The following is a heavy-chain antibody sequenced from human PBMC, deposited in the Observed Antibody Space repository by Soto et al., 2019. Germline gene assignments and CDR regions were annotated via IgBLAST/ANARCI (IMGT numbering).Heavy chain of an antibody. CDR2: FLASGGNT. D-gene: IGHD3-22*01. Sequence: ASVKVSCKASGYSFFSYYIHWVRQAPGQGLEWMGRFLASGGNTFYAQKFQGRVTITADKSTSTAYMELSSLRSEDTAVYYCARGDRPYDSSGYYIDYWGQGTLVTVSS. CDR1: GYSFFSYY. J-gene: IGHJ4*02. V-gene: IGHV1-46*01. CDR3: ARGDRPYDSSGYYIDY.